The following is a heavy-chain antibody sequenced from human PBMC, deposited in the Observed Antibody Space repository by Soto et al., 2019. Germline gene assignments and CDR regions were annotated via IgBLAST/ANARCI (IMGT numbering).Heavy chain of an antibody. CDR1: GFTFSSYG. Sequence: GESLKISCAASGFTFSSYGMHWVRQAPGKGLEWVAVIWYDGSNKYYADSVKGRFTISRDNSKNTLYLQMNSLRAEDTAVYYCARGYNYDILTGYPRFPSYFDYWGQGTLVTVSS. CDR3: ARGYNYDILTGYPRFPSYFDY. D-gene: IGHD3-9*01. J-gene: IGHJ4*02. V-gene: IGHV3-33*01. CDR2: IWYDGSNK.